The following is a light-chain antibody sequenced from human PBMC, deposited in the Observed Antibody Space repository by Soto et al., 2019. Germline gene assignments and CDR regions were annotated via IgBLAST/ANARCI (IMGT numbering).Light chain of an antibody. CDR3: AAWDDSLSGVV. Sequence: QSALTQPASVSGSPGQSITISCTGTSTDVGSYKLVSWYQHHPGKAPKLLIYRNNQRPSGVPDRFSGSKSGTSASLAISGLRSEDEADYYCAAWDDSLSGVVFGGGTKVTVL. V-gene: IGLV1-47*01. CDR2: RNN. CDR1: STDVGSYKL. J-gene: IGLJ2*01.